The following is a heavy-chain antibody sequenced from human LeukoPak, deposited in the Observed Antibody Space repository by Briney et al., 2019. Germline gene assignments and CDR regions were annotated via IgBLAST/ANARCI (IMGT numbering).Heavy chain of an antibody. D-gene: IGHD7-27*01. Sequence: GGSLRLSCAASGFTFSSYAMSWVRQAPGKGLEWVSAISGSGGSTYYADSVKGRFTISRDNSKNTLYLQMNSLRAEDTAVFYCAKELGITDYYYGMDVWGQGTTVTVSS. J-gene: IGHJ6*02. CDR3: AKELGITDYYYGMDV. CDR2: ISGSGGST. V-gene: IGHV3-23*01. CDR1: GFTFSSYA.